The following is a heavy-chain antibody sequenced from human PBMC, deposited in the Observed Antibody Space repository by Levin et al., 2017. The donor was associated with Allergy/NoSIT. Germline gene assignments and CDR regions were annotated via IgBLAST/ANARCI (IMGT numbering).Heavy chain of an antibody. CDR3: ARASFDFWSGYTIDY. Sequence: GESLKISCKASGYTFSSYGISWVRQAPGQGLEWMGWISAYNGNTNYAQKLQGRVTMTTDTSTSTAYMELRSLRSDDKALYYCARASFDFWSGYTIDYWGQGTLVTVSS. D-gene: IGHD3-3*01. CDR1: GYTFSSYG. V-gene: IGHV1-18*01. CDR2: ISAYNGNT. J-gene: IGHJ4*02.